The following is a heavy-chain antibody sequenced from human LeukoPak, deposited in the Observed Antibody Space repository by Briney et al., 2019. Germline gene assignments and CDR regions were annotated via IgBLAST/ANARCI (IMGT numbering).Heavy chain of an antibody. V-gene: IGHV3-48*01. CDR1: GFTLSSYS. Sequence: PGGSLRLSCAASGFTLSSYSMNWVRQAPGKGLEWVSYITSSSGTMYYADSVKGRFTISRDNAKNSLYLQMNSLRAEDTAVYYCAREGYYGSGLYYYYMDVWGKGTTVTVSS. D-gene: IGHD3-10*01. CDR2: ITSSSGTM. J-gene: IGHJ6*03. CDR3: AREGYYGSGLYYYYMDV.